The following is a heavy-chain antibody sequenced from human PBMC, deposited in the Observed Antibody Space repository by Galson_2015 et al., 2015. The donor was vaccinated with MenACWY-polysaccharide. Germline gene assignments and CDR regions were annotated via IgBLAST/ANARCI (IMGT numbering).Heavy chain of an antibody. V-gene: IGHV3-30*04. CDR2: ISYDETNK. J-gene: IGHJ6*02. Sequence: SLRLSCAASGFTFNSYAMHWVRQAPGKGLEWVAVISYDETNKYYADPVKGRFTISRDNSENTLFLQMNSLTTEDTAVYYCARSYCSRTTCYGMDVWGQGTTVTVSS. CDR3: ARSYCSRTTCYGMDV. CDR1: GFTFNSYA. D-gene: IGHD2-2*01.